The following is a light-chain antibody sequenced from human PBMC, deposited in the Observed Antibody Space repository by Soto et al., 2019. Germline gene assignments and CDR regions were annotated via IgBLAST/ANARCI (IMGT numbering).Light chain of an antibody. CDR2: AAS. CDR3: QQGYSTPA. J-gene: IGKJ4*01. Sequence: IQMTQSPSSLSASVGDRVTITCRASQSISSYLNWYQQKPGKPPNLLIYAASSLQSGVPSRFSGSGSGTDFTLTINSLQPEDFATYYCQQGYSTPAFGGGTKVEIK. CDR1: QSISSY. V-gene: IGKV1-39*01.